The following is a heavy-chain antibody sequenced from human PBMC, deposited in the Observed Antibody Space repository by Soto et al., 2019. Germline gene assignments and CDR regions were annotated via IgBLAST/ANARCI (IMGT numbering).Heavy chain of an antibody. CDR3: SRDKDSSDYGLDH. CDR2: INTGGAS. J-gene: IGHJ4*02. Sequence: EVQLVESGGGLVQPGESLRVSCAVSGFSVSDTWMNWVRQAPGKELEWVGRINTGGASDYAAPVRDSFFISRDESQNTLYLQMHGLKSEDTAVYYCSRDKDSSDYGLDHWGQGTLVTVSS. CDR1: GFSVSDTW. V-gene: IGHV3-15*01. D-gene: IGHD4-17*01.